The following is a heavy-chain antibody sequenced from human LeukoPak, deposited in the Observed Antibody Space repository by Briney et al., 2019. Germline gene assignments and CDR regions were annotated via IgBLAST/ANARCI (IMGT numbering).Heavy chain of an antibody. CDR2: TSGSDSNT. V-gene: IGHV3-23*01. Sequence: PGGSLRLSCAASGFTFSIYAMRWVRQAPGKGLQWVSVTSGSDSNTYYADSVKGRFTISRDNSKNTVYLRMNSLSAEDTAVYYCARTVRADYWGQGTLVTVSS. CDR3: ARTVRADY. CDR1: GFTFSIYA. D-gene: IGHD4-11*01. J-gene: IGHJ4*02.